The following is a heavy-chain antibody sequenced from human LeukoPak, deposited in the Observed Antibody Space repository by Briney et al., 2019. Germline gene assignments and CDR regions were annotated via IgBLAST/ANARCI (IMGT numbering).Heavy chain of an antibody. D-gene: IGHD2-2*01. Sequence: GGSLRLSCAASGFTFSSYSMNWVRHAPGKGLEWVSSINSSSSYIYYADSVKGRFTISRDNAKNSLYLQMNSLRAEDTAVYYCARGAVVVPAAMSQDGWFDPWGQGTLVTVSS. CDR3: ARGAVVVPAAMSQDGWFDP. J-gene: IGHJ5*02. CDR2: INSSSSYI. V-gene: IGHV3-21*01. CDR1: GFTFSSYS.